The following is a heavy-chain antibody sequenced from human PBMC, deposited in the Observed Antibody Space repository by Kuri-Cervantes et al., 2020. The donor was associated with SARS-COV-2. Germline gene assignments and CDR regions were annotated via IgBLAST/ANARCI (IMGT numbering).Heavy chain of an antibody. CDR2: FDPEDGET. CDR1: GYTLTELS. D-gene: IGHD3/OR15-3a*01. CDR3: ARCLDWERGIDS. J-gene: IGHJ4*02. V-gene: IGHV1-24*01. Sequence: ASVKVSCKVSGYTLTELSMHWVRQAPGKGLEWMGGFDPEDGETIYAQKFQGRVTMTRDTSRGIAYMELSSLRSEDTAVYFCARCLDWERGIDSWGQGTLVTVSS.